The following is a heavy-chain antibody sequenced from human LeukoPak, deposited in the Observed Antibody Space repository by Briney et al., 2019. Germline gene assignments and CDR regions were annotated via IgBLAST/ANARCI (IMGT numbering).Heavy chain of an antibody. D-gene: IGHD2-21*01. J-gene: IGHJ6*02. V-gene: IGHV1-69*13. CDR3: AVAATPPDYYYYYGMDV. CDR1: GGTFSSYA. CDR2: IIPIFGTA. Sequence: SVKASCKASGGTFSSYAISWVRQAPGQGLEWMGGIIPIFGTANYAQKFQGRVMITADESTSTAYMELSSLRSEDTAVYYCAVAATPPDYYYYYGMDVWGQGTTVTVSS.